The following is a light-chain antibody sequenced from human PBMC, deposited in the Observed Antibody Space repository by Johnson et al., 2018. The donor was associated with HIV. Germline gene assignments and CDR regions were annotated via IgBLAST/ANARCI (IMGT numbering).Light chain of an antibody. CDR2: DNN. CDR1: SSNIGNNY. J-gene: IGLJ1*01. CDR3: GTWDTRLSAGHV. Sequence: QSVLTQPPSVSAAPGQKVTISCSGSSSNIGNNYVSWYQQFPGTAPKLLIYDNNKRSSVIPDRISGSKSGTSATLGITGLHTGDEADYDCGTWDTRLSAGHVFGTGTKVTVL. V-gene: IGLV1-51*01.